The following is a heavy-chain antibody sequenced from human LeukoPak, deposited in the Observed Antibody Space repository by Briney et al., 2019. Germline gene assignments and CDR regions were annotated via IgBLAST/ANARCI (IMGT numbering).Heavy chain of an antibody. J-gene: IGHJ4*02. CDR3: AKDSLSLIVVVPAAPDY. V-gene: IGHV3-30*02. CDR2: IRYDGSKK. D-gene: IGHD2-2*01. Sequence: PGGSLRLSCAASGFTFSSYGKHWVRQAPGKGLEWVACIRYDGSKKDYADSVKGRFTISRDNSKNTLYLQMNSLRAKDTAVYYCAKDSLSLIVVVPAAPDYWGQGTLVTVSS. CDR1: GFTFSSYG.